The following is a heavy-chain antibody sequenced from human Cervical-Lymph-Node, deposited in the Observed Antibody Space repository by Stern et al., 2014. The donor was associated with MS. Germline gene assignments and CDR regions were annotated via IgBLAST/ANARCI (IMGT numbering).Heavy chain of an antibody. CDR2: IIPILGLT. CDR3: ARGVVSNRAAATLHNLFDP. CDR1: GGTFSSSYA. J-gene: IGHJ5*02. D-gene: IGHD2-15*01. V-gene: IGHV1-69*04. Sequence: VQLVQSGAEVKKPGSSVNVSCKASGGTFSSSYAITWMRKAPGQGVEWRGRIIPILGLTNYAKKFQGRVAITADTSTSTAYMELSSLRSEDTAVYYCARGVVSNRAAATLHNLFDPWGQGTLVTVSS.